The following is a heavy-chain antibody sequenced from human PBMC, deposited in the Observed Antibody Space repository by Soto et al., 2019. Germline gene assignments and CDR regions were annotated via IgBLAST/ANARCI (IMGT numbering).Heavy chain of an antibody. Sequence: PGGSLRLSCAASGFTFRSFAMSWVRQAPGKGLEWVSSLSGSGSSTYYADSVKGRFTISRDNSKNTLYLQLNSLRAEDTAVYYCAKKESSGYYAQHWGQGTLVTVSS. J-gene: IGHJ1*01. D-gene: IGHD6-19*01. V-gene: IGHV3-23*01. CDR3: AKKESSGYYAQH. CDR1: GFTFRSFA. CDR2: LSGSGSST.